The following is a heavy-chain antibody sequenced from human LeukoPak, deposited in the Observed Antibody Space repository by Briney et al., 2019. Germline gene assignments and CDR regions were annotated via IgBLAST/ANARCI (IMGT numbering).Heavy chain of an antibody. CDR2: MYHTGNT. Sequence: SETLSLTCTVSGHSISSDYYWAWIRQPPGQGLDWIGTMYHTGNTYQKPSLKSRVSLSLDTSKNQFSLKLTSVTAADTAVYYCAREGTHTTTWYHWFDPWGQGTLVTVSS. CDR1: GHSISSDYY. CDR3: AREGTHTTTWYHWFDP. J-gene: IGHJ5*02. D-gene: IGHD6-13*01. V-gene: IGHV4-38-2*02.